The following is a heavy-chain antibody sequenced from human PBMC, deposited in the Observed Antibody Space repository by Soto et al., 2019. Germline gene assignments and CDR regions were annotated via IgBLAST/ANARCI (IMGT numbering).Heavy chain of an antibody. CDR2: INHSGTA. J-gene: IGHJ6*03. CDR1: GGSLSGYY. CDR3: ASYHFLDLWTGSRHYMDV. Sequence: QVHLEQWGAGLLNPSETLSLTCAVYGGSLSGYYWSWVRQSPGKGLEWIGEINHSGTANDNPSLKTRVTISADASKHQFSLRLTSVTAADSAIYYCASYHFLDLWTGSRHYMDVWSRGTPVTVSS. V-gene: IGHV4-34*02. D-gene: IGHD3-9*01.